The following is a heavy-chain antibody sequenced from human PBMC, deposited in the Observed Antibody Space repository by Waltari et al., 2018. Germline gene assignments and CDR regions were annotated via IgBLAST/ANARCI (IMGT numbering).Heavy chain of an antibody. J-gene: IGHJ4*02. D-gene: IGHD3-9*01. CDR2: IYTSGSA. CDR1: GGSISGHY. CDR3: ASSMTGYFDY. V-gene: IGHV4-4*07. Sequence: VQLQESGPGLVKPSGTLFLTCSVSGGSISGHYWAWLRQPAGKGLEWIGRIYTSGSASYNPSLKSRVTMSVDTSKNQFSLKVSSVTAADTAVYYCASSMTGYFDYWGQGVLVTVSS.